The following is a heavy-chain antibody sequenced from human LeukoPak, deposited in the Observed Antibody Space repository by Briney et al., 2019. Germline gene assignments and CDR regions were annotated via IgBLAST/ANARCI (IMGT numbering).Heavy chain of an antibody. J-gene: IGHJ4*02. V-gene: IGHV3-53*01. CDR3: ARDEYYGSGY. CDR2: IYSGGST. Sequence: GGSLRLSCEASGFTFSGYAVSWVRQAPGKGLEWVSVIYSGGSTYYADSVKGRFTISRDNSKNTLYLQMNSLRAEDTAVYYCARDEYYGSGYWGQGTLVTVSS. CDR1: GFTFSGYA. D-gene: IGHD3-10*01.